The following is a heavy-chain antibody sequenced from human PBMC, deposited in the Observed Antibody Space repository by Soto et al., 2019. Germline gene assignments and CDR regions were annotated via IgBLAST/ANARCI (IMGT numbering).Heavy chain of an antibody. Sequence: QVQLQESGPGLVKPSETLSLTCTVSGDSISTYYWTWVRQPPGKGLEWIGYIYYTGTINYNPSLQSRVTISIDRSKNQFSLRLTSVTAADTAVYYCALGRVTRVDYWGPATLVTVSS. J-gene: IGHJ4*02. CDR1: GDSISTYY. CDR2: IYYTGTI. CDR3: ALGRVTRVDY. V-gene: IGHV4-59*01. D-gene: IGHD3-16*01.